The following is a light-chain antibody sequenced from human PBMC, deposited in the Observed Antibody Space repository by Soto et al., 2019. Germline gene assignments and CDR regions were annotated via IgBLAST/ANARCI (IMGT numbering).Light chain of an antibody. J-gene: IGKJ4*01. Sequence: EVVMTQSPATLSVSPGEGVTLSCRASQGIGDTLAWYQQKPGQPPRLLIYAASTRATGFPARFSGSGFGTEFTLTISSLQSEDFAVYYCQQYTAWPLTFGGGTKVEIK. V-gene: IGKV3-15*01. CDR2: AAS. CDR3: QQYTAWPLT. CDR1: QGIGDT.